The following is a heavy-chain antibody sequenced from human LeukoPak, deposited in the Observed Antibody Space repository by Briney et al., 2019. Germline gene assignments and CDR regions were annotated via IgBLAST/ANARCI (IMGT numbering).Heavy chain of an antibody. Sequence: GGSLRLSCAASGFTVSSYGMHWVRHAPGKGLEWAAFIRYDGSNKYYADSVKGRFTISRDNSQSTLYLQMNSLRAEDTAVYYCAKDPGGGITMIVDRYFQHWGQGTLVTVSS. V-gene: IGHV3-30*02. CDR1: GFTVSSYG. CDR3: AKDPGGGITMIVDRYFQH. J-gene: IGHJ1*01. D-gene: IGHD3-22*01. CDR2: IRYDGSNK.